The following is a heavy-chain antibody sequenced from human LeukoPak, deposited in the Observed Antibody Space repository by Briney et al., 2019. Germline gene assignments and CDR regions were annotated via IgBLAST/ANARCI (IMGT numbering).Heavy chain of an antibody. Sequence: ASVKVFCKASGYTFTSYGISWVRQAPGQGLEWMGWISAYNGNTNYAQKLQGRVTMTTDTSTSTAYMELRSLRSDDTAVYYCARDRCSSTSCYGPGGYWGLGTLVTVSS. J-gene: IGHJ4*02. D-gene: IGHD2-2*01. CDR1: GYTFTSYG. V-gene: IGHV1-18*01. CDR2: ISAYNGNT. CDR3: ARDRCSSTSCYGPGGY.